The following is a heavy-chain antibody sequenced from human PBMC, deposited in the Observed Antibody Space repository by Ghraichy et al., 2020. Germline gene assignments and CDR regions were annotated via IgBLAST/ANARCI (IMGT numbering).Heavy chain of an antibody. CDR3: AKGRAVSGLWPEFDY. D-gene: IGHD6-19*01. V-gene: IGHV3-30*18. Sequence: GGSLRLSCAASGFTFSSYGMHWVRQAPGKGLEWVTHISYDGSNKIYSDSVKGRFTISRDNSKNTLYLQMNSLRAEDAAVYYCAKGRAVSGLWPEFDYWGQGTLVNVSS. CDR1: GFTFSSYG. J-gene: IGHJ4*02. CDR2: ISYDGSNK.